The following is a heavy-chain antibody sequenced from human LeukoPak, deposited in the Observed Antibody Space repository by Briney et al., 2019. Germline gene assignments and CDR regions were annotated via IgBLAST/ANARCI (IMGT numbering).Heavy chain of an antibody. CDR2: IYYSGGT. CDR3: ATRGRARDY. CDR1: GVSISSSSYY. J-gene: IGHJ4*02. D-gene: IGHD3-10*01. Sequence: SETLSLTCTVSGVSISSSSYYWGWIRQPPGKGLEWIGSIYYSGGTYYNPSLKSRVTIYVDTAKNQVSLKLSSVTAADTAVYYCATRGRARDYWGQGTLVTVSS. V-gene: IGHV4-39*01.